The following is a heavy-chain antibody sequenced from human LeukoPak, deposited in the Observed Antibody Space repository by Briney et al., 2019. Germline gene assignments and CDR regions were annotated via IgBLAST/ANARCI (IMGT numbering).Heavy chain of an antibody. CDR2: ISGSGGST. D-gene: IGHD3-10*01. J-gene: IGHJ6*03. Sequence: GGPLRLSCAASGFTFSSYAMSWVRQAPGKGLEWVSAISGSGGSTYYADSVKGRFTISRDNSKNTLYLQMNSLRAEDTAVYYCAKDEGDYYYYYYMDVWGKGTTVTVSS. CDR3: AKDEGDYYYYYYMDV. V-gene: IGHV3-23*01. CDR1: GFTFSSYA.